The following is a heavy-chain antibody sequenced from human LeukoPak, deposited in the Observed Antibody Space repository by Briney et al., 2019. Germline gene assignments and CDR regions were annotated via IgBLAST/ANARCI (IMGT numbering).Heavy chain of an antibody. CDR3: ARASSSWYWGYFDF. J-gene: IGHJ4*02. CDR1: GFTFSAYA. CDR2: ISYDGTNK. D-gene: IGHD6-13*01. Sequence: RRSLRLSCAASGFTFSAYAMHWVRQAPGKGLEWLAVISYDGTNKFYADSVKGRSTISRDNSRSTLHLQMNSLSTDDTALYYCARASSSWYWGYFDFWGQGTLVTVSS. V-gene: IGHV3-30*04.